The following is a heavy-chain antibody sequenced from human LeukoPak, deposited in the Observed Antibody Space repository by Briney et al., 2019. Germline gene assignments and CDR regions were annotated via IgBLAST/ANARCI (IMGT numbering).Heavy chain of an antibody. Sequence: SETLSLTCTVSGGSISSGSFYWSWIRQPAGKGLEWIGRIYTSGSTNYNPSLKSRVTISEDTSKNQFSLKLSSVTAADTAVYYCASSPLDCSSTSCYEGGYFQHWGQGTLVTVSS. CDR2: IYTSGST. D-gene: IGHD2-2*01. V-gene: IGHV4-61*02. J-gene: IGHJ1*01. CDR1: GGSISSGSFY. CDR3: ASSPLDCSSTSCYEGGYFQH.